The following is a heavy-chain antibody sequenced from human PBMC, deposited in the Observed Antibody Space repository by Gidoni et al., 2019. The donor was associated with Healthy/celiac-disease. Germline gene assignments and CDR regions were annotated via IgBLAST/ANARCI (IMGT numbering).Heavy chain of an antibody. J-gene: IGHJ4*02. CDR2: IKQDGSEK. D-gene: IGHD2-15*01. Sequence: EVQLVESGGGLVQPGGSLRLSCAASGFTFSSSWMSWVRQAPGKGLEWVANIKQDGSEKYYVDSVKGRFTISRDNAKNSLYLQMNSLRAEDTAVYYCARAYARLGYCSGGSCPFDYWGQGTLVTVSS. CDR1: GFTFSSSW. CDR3: ARAYARLGYCSGGSCPFDY. V-gene: IGHV3-7*03.